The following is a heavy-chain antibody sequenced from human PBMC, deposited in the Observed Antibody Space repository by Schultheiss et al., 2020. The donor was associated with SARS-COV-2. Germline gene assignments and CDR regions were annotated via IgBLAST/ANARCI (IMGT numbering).Heavy chain of an antibody. Sequence: SGPTLVKPTQTLTLTCTFSGFSLSTSGVGVGWIRQPPGKALEWLALIYWDDDKRYSPSLKSRLTITKDTSKNQVVLTMTNMEPVDTATYYCARGGSGSYYSDYWGQGTLVTVAS. CDR2: IYWDDDK. CDR1: GFSLSTSGVG. J-gene: IGHJ4*02. CDR3: ARGGSGSYYSDY. D-gene: IGHD3-10*01. V-gene: IGHV2-5*02.